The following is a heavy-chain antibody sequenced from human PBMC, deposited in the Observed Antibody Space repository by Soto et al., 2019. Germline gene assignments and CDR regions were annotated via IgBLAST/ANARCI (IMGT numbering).Heavy chain of an antibody. V-gene: IGHV4-59*01. CDR1: GGSISSYY. CDR3: ARSDGRY. CDR2: IYYSGST. J-gene: IGHJ4*02. Sequence: QVQLQESGPGLVKPSETLSLTCTVSGGSISSYYWSWIRQPPGKGLEWIGYIYYSGSTNYNPSLKSRVTISVDTSKNQFSLKLSSVTAADTVVYYCARSDGRYWGQVTLVTVSS.